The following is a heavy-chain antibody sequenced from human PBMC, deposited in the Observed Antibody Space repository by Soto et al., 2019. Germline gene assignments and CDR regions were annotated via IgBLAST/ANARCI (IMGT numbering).Heavy chain of an antibody. CDR2: VNPNGGST. CDR1: GYTFTNFY. Sequence: QVQLVQSGAEVKEPGASVKISCKGSGYTFTNFYIHWVRQAPGQGLEWMGIVNPNGGSTNYAQNIKGRITISRDTSTSTVYMDLSSLRSEDTTVYYSARGLASGDYWGQGTLVTVSS. V-gene: IGHV1-46*01. D-gene: IGHD6-6*01. J-gene: IGHJ4*02. CDR3: ARGLASGDY.